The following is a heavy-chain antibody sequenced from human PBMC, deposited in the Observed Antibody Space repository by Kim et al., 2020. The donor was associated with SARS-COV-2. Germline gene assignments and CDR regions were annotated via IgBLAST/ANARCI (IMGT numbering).Heavy chain of an antibody. V-gene: IGHV4-59*08. J-gene: IGHJ4*02. CDR3: ARHGWDATAYFDY. Sequence: YNPPLKSRVTISVDTSKNQFSLKLSSVTAADTAVYYCARHGWDATAYFDYWGQGTLVTVSS. D-gene: IGHD1-26*01.